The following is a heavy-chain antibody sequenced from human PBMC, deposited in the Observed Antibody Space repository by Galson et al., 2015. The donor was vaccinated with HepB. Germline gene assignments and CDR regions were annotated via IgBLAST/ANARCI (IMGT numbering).Heavy chain of an antibody. CDR3: ARDQPSSIRYMDV. D-gene: IGHD6-6*01. CDR1: GYTFTSYA. J-gene: IGHJ6*03. CDR2: INAGNGNT. V-gene: IGHV1-3*01. Sequence: SVKVSCKASGYTFTSYAMHWVRQAPGQRLEWMGWINAGNGNTKYSQKFQGRVTITRDTSASTAYMELSNLRSEDTAVYYCARDQPSSIRYMDVWGKGTTVTVSS.